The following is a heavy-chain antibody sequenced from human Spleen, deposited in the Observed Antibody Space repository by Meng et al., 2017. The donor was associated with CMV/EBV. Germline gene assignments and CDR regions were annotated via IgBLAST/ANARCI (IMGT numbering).Heavy chain of an antibody. CDR3: ARDADPGDFDC. J-gene: IGHJ4*02. V-gene: IGHV1-2*02. D-gene: IGHD7-27*01. CDR1: GYPFTGYY. CDR2: INPNSGGT. Sequence: SCKASGYPFTGYYLHWVRQAPGQGLEWMGWINPNSGGTNYEEKFQGRVTMTRDTSITTAYMEVSRLRSDDTAVYYCARDADPGDFDCWGQGTLVTVSS.